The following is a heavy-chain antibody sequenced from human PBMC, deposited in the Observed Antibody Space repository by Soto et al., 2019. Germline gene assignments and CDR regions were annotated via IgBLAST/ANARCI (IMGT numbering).Heavy chain of an antibody. Sequence: ILWLIFTVSGGSISSGGYYWSWIRQHPGKGLEWIGYIYYSGSTYYNPSLKSRVTISVDTSKNQFSLKLSSVTAADTAVYYCARAPPYYDFWSGYPGLFDYWGQGTLVTVSS. J-gene: IGHJ4*02. CDR2: IYYSGST. CDR1: GGSISSGGYY. CDR3: ARAPPYYDFWSGYPGLFDY. V-gene: IGHV4-31*03. D-gene: IGHD3-3*01.